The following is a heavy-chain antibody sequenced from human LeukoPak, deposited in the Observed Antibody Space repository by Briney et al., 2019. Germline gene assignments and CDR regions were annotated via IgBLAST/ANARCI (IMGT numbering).Heavy chain of an antibody. CDR1: GFTFSSYD. V-gene: IGHV3-13*01. CDR3: ARVGLCDSSGYPRPLDY. Sequence: PGGSLKLSCAASGFTFSSYDMHWVRQATGKGLEWVSAIGTAGDTYYPGSVKGRFTISRENAKNSLYLQMNSLRAGDTAVYYCARVGLCDSSGYPRPLDYWGQGTLVTVSS. CDR2: IGTAGDT. D-gene: IGHD3-22*01. J-gene: IGHJ4*02.